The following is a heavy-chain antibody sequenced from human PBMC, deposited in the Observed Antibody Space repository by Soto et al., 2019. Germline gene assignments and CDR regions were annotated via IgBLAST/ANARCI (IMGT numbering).Heavy chain of an antibody. CDR3: ARRLIDTWNPENAFDF. J-gene: IGHJ3*01. V-gene: IGHV4-39*01. CDR2: IYYNGDT. CDR1: GGSVSSGNYF. Sequence: QLQLQESGPGLVKPAETLSLKCAVSGGSVSSGNYFWGWIRQPPGKGREWMGNIYYNGDTYYSPSLEGRDPMSVDTAQNQFSLRLASVIAAETAVYYCARRLIDTWNPENAFDFWGQGTLVTVSS. D-gene: IGHD1-20*01.